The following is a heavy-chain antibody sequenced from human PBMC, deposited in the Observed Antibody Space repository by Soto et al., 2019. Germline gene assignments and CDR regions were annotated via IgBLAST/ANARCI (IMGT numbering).Heavy chain of an antibody. Sequence: PGGCMRLSCAACGLTFSNAWMSWVRQATGKGLEWVGRIKSKTDGGTTDYAAPVKGRFTISRDDSKNTLYLQMNSLKTEDTAVYYCTTASNEDWNDVDFDYWGQGTLVTVSS. D-gene: IGHD1-1*01. V-gene: IGHV3-15*01. CDR2: IKSKTDGGTT. CDR1: GLTFSNAW. J-gene: IGHJ4*02. CDR3: TTASNEDWNDVDFDY.